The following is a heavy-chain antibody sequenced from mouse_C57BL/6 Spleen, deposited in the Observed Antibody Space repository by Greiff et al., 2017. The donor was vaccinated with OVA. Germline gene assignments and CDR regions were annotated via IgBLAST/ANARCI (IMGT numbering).Heavy chain of an antibody. CDR2: IDPSDSYT. CDR3: ARRNGSFDY. J-gene: IGHJ2*01. Sequence: QVQLQQPGAELVKPGASVKLSCKASGYTFTSYWMQWVKQRPGQGLEWIGEIDPSDSYTNYNQKFKGKATLTVDTSSSTAYMQLSSLTSEDSAVYYCARRNGSFDYWGKGTTLTVSS. CDR1: GYTFTSYW. V-gene: IGHV1-50*01.